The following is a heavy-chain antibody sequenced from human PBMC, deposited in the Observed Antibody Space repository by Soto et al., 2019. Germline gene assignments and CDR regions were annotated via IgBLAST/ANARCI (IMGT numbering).Heavy chain of an antibody. Sequence: QVQLQESGPGLVKPSETLSLTCTVSGGSISPYYWSWIRQPPGKGLEWIGYIYYSGSTNYNPSLKSRVTISVDTSKNQFSLKLTSLTAADTAVYYCTRERRGLIFGGFDPWGQGTLVTVSA. V-gene: IGHV4-59*01. CDR2: IYYSGST. CDR1: GGSISPYY. CDR3: TRERRGLIFGGFDP. J-gene: IGHJ5*02. D-gene: IGHD3-3*02.